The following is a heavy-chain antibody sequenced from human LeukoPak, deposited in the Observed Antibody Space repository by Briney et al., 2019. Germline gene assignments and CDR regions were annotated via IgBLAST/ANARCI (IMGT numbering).Heavy chain of an antibody. J-gene: IGHJ3*02. CDR3: ARDPDPLRFGELPKNADAFDI. Sequence: GVLRLSCAASGFTFSSYSMNWVRQAPGKGLEWVSYISSSSSTIYYADSVKGRFTISRDNAKNSLYLQMNSLRAEDTAVYYCARDPDPLRFGELPKNADAFDIWGQGTMVTVSS. D-gene: IGHD3-10*01. CDR1: GFTFSSYS. CDR2: ISSSSSTI. V-gene: IGHV3-48*01.